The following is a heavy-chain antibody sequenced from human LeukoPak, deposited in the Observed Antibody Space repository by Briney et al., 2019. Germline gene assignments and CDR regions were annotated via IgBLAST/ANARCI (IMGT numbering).Heavy chain of an antibody. CDR1: GFTFSDYY. CDR3: ARDRFPDMSGYYFYFDY. D-gene: IGHD3-22*01. Sequence: SGGSLRLSCAASGFTFSDYYMSWIRQAPGKGLEWASYISSSGSTIYYADSVKGRFTISRDNAKNSLYLQMNSLRAEDTAVYYCARDRFPDMSGYYFYFDYWGQGTLVTVSS. J-gene: IGHJ4*02. V-gene: IGHV3-11*01. CDR2: ISSSGSTI.